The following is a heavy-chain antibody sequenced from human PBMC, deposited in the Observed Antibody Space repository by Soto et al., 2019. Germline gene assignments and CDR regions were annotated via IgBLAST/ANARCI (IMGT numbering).Heavy chain of an antibody. D-gene: IGHD2-15*01. CDR3: ARDLPPSQEIVVSYHYYYGMDV. Sequence: GGSLRLSCAASGFTLSNNAMHWVRQAPGKGLEWVALISFDGSNKYYADSVKGRFTISRDDSKNTLYLQMNGLRAEDTAVFYCARDLPPSQEIVVSYHYYYGMDVWGQGTTVTVSS. V-gene: IGHV3-30-3*01. CDR1: GFTLSNNA. CDR2: ISFDGSNK. J-gene: IGHJ6*02.